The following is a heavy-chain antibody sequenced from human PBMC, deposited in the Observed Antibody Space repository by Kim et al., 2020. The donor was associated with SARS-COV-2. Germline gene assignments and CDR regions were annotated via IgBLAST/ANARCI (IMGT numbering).Heavy chain of an antibody. V-gene: IGHV4-31*02. J-gene: IGHJ4*02. CDR3: AREVTIFGVDVPHSFDY. Sequence: LKRRVTISVDTSKNQFSLKLSSVTAADTAVYYCAREVTIFGVDVPHSFDYWGQGTLVTVSS. D-gene: IGHD3-3*01.